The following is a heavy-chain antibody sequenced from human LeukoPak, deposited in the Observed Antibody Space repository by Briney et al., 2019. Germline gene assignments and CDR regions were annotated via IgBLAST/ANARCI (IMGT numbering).Heavy chain of an antibody. CDR2: IKQDGSEK. CDR1: GFTFSSYW. D-gene: IGHD3-10*01. J-gene: IGHJ4*02. Sequence: GGSLRLSCAASGFTFSSYWMSWVRQAPGKGLEWVANIKQDGSEKYYVDSVKGRFTISRDNAKNSLYLQMNSLRAEDTAVYYCAREPYYYGSGSYLDYWGQGTLVTVSS. CDR3: AREPYYYGSGSYLDY. V-gene: IGHV3-7*01.